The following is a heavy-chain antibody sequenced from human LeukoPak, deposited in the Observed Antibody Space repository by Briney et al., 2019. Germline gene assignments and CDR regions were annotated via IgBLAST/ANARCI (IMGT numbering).Heavy chain of an antibody. D-gene: IGHD3-10*01. Sequence: KPGGSLTLSCATSGFTFSYAWMSWVRQAPGKGLEWVGRIKTKTDGGATDYAAPVKGRFTISRDDSKNTLYLQMNSLKKEDTAAYYCTTASLLRGYYYYGMDVWGQGTTVTVSS. CDR1: GFTFSYAW. V-gene: IGHV3-15*01. J-gene: IGHJ6*02. CDR2: IKTKTDGGAT. CDR3: TTASLLRGYYYYGMDV.